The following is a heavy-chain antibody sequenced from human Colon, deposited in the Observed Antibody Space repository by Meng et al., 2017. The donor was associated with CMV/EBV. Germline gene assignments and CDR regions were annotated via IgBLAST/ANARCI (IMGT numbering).Heavy chain of an antibody. J-gene: IGHJ4*02. V-gene: IGHV3-73*01. Sequence: GGSLRLSCAASGFTFSDSAMYWVRQASGKGLEWVGRIRTKAHNYATTYAASVEGRFTISRDDSKNMAYLEMHSLKTEDTALYYCCRPTAVASSATDYWGQGTLVTVSS. D-gene: IGHD6-19*01. CDR3: CRPTAVASSATDY. CDR1: GFTFSDSA. CDR2: IRTKAHNYAT.